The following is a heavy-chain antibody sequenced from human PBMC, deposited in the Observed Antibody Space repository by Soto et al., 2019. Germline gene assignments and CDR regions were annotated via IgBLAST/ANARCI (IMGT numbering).Heavy chain of an antibody. CDR2: IYYRGST. D-gene: IGHD3-3*01. V-gene: IGHV4-39*02. J-gene: IGHJ5*02. CDR1: GDSISSSSYY. CDR3: AREVGFGWFDP. Sequence: QLQLQESGPGQVKPSETLSLTCTVSGDSISSSSYYWGWIRQSPGKGLEWIGSIYYRGSTHYNPSLKSRVTTSTDTSANQFSLNLTSVTAADTAVYYCAREVGFGWFDPWGQGTLVTVSS.